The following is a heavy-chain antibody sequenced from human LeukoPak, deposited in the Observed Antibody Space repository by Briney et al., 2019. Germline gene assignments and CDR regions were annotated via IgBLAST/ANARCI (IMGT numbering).Heavy chain of an antibody. CDR2: IKQDESEK. V-gene: IGHV3-7*01. D-gene: IGHD2-2*01. CDR3: ARALDSSSSCYQAFDE. Sequence: PGGSLRLSCSASGFTFSNYWMSWVRQAPGKGLEWVANIKQDESEKYYVDSVKGRFTISRDNAKSSLYLQMNSLRAEDTAVYYCARALDSSSSCYQAFDEWGQGTLVTVSS. J-gene: IGHJ4*02. CDR1: GFTFSNYW.